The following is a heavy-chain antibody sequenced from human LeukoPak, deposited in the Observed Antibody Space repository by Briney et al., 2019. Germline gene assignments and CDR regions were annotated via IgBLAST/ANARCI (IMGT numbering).Heavy chain of an antibody. CDR3: ASSTYYYDSSGYFDY. V-gene: IGHV4-4*07. D-gene: IGHD3-22*01. CDR1: GGSISSYY. CDR2: IYTSGST. Sequence: SETLSLTCTVSGGSISSYYWSWIRQPAGKGLEWIGRIYTSGSTNYNPSLKSRVTISVDTSKNQFSLKLSSVTAADTAVYYCASSTYYYDSSGYFDYWGQGTLVTVSS. J-gene: IGHJ4*02.